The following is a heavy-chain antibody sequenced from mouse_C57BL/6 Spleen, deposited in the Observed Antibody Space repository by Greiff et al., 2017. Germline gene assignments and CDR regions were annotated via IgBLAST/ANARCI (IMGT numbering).Heavy chain of an antibody. Sequence: QVQLQQSGAELVRPGASVTLSCKASGYTFTDYEMHWVKQTPVHGLEWIGAIDPETGGTAYNQKFKGKAILTADKSSSTAYMELRSLTSEDSAVYYCTRPYDYDDYFDYWGQGTTLTVSS. CDR1: GYTFTDYE. CDR2: IDPETGGT. CDR3: TRPYDYDDYFDY. V-gene: IGHV1-15*01. J-gene: IGHJ2*01. D-gene: IGHD2-4*01.